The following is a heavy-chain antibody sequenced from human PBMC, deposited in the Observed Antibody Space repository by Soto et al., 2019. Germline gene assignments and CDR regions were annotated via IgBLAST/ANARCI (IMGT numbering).Heavy chain of an antibody. J-gene: IGHJ6*03. CDR1: GFTFSSYS. CDR2: ISSSSSYI. Sequence: GGSLRLSCAASGFTFSSYSMNWVRQAPGKGLEWVSSISSSSSYIYYADSVKGRFTISRDNAKNSLYLQMNSLRAEDTAVYYCARAEVDCSSTSCLLYYYYYYYMDVWGKGTTVTVSS. D-gene: IGHD2-2*01. CDR3: ARAEVDCSSTSCLLYYYYYYYMDV. V-gene: IGHV3-21*01.